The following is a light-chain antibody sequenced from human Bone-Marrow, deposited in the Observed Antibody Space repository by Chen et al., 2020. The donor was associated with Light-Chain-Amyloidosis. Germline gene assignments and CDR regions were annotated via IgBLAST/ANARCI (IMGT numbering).Light chain of an antibody. J-gene: IGKJ2*01. Sequence: DIVMPQSPDSLAVSLGERATINCKSSQSVLYSSNNKNYLAWYQQKPGQPPKLLIYWASTRESGVPARFSGSGSGTDFTLTISSLQAEDVAVYYCQQYYSTPYTFGQGTKLEIK. V-gene: IGKV4-1*01. CDR1: QSVLYSSNNKNY. CDR3: QQYYSTPYT. CDR2: WAS.